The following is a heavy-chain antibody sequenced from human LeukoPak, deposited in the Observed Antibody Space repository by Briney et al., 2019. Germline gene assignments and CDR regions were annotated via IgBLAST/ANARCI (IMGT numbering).Heavy chain of an antibody. Sequence: GGSLRLSCAASGFTFSSYAMSWVRQAPGKGLEWVSAISGSGGSTYCADSVKGRFTISRDNSKNTLYLQMNSLRAEDTAVYYCAKDPDFWSGPFDYWGQGTLVTVSS. CDR2: ISGSGGST. CDR1: GFTFSSYA. V-gene: IGHV3-23*01. CDR3: AKDPDFWSGPFDY. D-gene: IGHD3-3*01. J-gene: IGHJ4*02.